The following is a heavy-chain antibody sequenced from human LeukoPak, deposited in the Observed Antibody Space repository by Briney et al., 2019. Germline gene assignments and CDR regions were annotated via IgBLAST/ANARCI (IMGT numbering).Heavy chain of an antibody. D-gene: IGHD6-19*01. J-gene: IGHJ4*02. V-gene: IGHV3-53*01. CDR1: GFTVSSNY. CDR3: ARPAVSGWSLDY. CDR2: IYSGGST. Sequence: PGGSLRLSCAASGFTVSSNYMSWVRQAPGQGLDWVSVIYSGGSTYYADSVKGRFTISRDNSKNTLYLQMNSLRAEDTAVYYCARPAVSGWSLDYWGQGTLVTVSS.